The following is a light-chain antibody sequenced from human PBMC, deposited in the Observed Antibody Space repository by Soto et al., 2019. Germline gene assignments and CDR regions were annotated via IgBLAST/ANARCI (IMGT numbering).Light chain of an antibody. J-gene: IGKJ4*01. CDR2: KAS. CDR3: HQASSFPLS. Sequence: DIQMTQSPSSVSASVGDTVTISCRASQVISSWSAWYQQKPGKAPNLLIYKASTLQTGVPSRFSGSGSGTDFTLTITNLQPEDFATYYCHQASSFPLSFGGGTKVEIK. V-gene: IGKV1-12*01. CDR1: QVISSW.